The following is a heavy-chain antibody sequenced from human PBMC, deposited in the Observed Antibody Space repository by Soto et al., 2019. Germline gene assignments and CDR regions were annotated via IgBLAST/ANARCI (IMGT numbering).Heavy chain of an antibody. D-gene: IGHD2-2*01. CDR2: ISGSGGST. CDR1: GFTFSSYA. J-gene: IGHJ4*02. V-gene: IGHV3-23*01. Sequence: GGSLRLYCAASGFTFSSYAMSWVRQAPGKGLEWVSAISGSGGSTYYADSVKGRFTISRDNSKNTLYLQMNSLRAEDTAVYYCANDVLGYCSSTSCYHNDYWGQGTLVTVSS. CDR3: ANDVLGYCSSTSCYHNDY.